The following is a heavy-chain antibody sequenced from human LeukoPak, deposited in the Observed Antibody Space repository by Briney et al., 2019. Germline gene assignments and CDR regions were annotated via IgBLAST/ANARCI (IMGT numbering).Heavy chain of an antibody. CDR3: ARGKFWSGYYTPSYYYYYYMDV. CDR2: ISAHNGNT. CDR1: GYTFTSYG. Sequence: GASVKVSCKASGYTFTSYGISWVRQAPGQGLEWMGWISAHNGNTNYEEKVQGRVTMTTDTSTSTAYMELRSLRSEDTAVYYCARGKFWSGYYTPSYYYYYYMDVWGKGTTVTVSS. J-gene: IGHJ6*03. V-gene: IGHV1-18*01. D-gene: IGHD3-3*01.